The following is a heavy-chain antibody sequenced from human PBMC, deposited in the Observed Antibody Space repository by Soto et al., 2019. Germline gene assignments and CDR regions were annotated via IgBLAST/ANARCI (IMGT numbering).Heavy chain of an antibody. CDR3: ARDFYGSGSAVSSWFDP. V-gene: IGHV3-23*01. Sequence: PGGSLRLSCAASGFTFSSYAMSWVRQAPGKGLEWVSVISGGGSGTYYADSVKGRVTISVDKSKNQFSLKLSSVTAADTAVYYCARDFYGSGSAVSSWFDPWGQGTLVTVSS. CDR1: GFTFSSYA. J-gene: IGHJ5*02. CDR2: ISGGGSGT. D-gene: IGHD3-10*01.